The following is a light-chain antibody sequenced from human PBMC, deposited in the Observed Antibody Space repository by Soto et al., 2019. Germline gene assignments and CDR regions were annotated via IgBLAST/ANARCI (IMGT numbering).Light chain of an antibody. V-gene: IGKV3-20*01. CDR1: QSVSSSY. Sequence: EIVLTQSPGTLSLSPGERATLSCRASQSVSSSYLAWYQQKPGQAPRLLIYGASSRATGIPDRFSGSGSGTDFTLTISRLEPEDFAVYYCQQYGRLPLTFGQGTRLEI. CDR3: QQYGRLPLT. J-gene: IGKJ5*01. CDR2: GAS.